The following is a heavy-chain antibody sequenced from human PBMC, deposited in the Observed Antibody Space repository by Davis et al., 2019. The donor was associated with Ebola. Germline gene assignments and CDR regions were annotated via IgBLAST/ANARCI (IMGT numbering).Heavy chain of an antibody. V-gene: IGHV1-46*01. Sequence: AASVKVSCKASEGAFSNSALSWVRQAPGQGLEWMGIINPIGGITNFAPRFQDGVTLTSDTSTSTVYMELSSLRSDDTAVYFCARGGDSRSWFGPIDYWGLGTLVTVSS. CDR3: ARGGDSRSWFGPIDY. CDR1: EGAFSNSA. D-gene: IGHD6-13*01. J-gene: IGHJ4*02. CDR2: INPIGGIT.